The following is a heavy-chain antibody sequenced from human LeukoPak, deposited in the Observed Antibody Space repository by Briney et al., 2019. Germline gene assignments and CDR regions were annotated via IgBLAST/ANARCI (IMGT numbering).Heavy chain of an antibody. CDR3: AQMPDGYNGVVDY. J-gene: IGHJ4*02. V-gene: IGHV1-69*05. CDR2: IIPIFGTA. Sequence: SVKVSCKASGGTFSSYAISWVRQAPGQGLEWMGRIIPIFGTANYAQEFQGRVTITTDESTSTAYMGLSSLRSEDTAVYYCAQMPDGYNGVVDYWGQGTLVTVSS. D-gene: IGHD5-24*01. CDR1: GGTFSSYA.